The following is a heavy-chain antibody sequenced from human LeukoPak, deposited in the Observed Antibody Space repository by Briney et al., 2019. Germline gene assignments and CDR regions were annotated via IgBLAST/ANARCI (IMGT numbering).Heavy chain of an antibody. V-gene: IGHV3-23*01. CDR2: ISGSGGST. Sequence: GGSLRLSCAASGITFSSYAMSWVRQAPGKGLEWVSTISGSGGSTYYADSVKGRFTISRDNSKNTLYLQMNSLRAEDTAVYYCASASPHYGGNSGWGQGTLVTVSS. D-gene: IGHD4-23*01. CDR1: GITFSSYA. J-gene: IGHJ4*02. CDR3: ASASPHYGGNSG.